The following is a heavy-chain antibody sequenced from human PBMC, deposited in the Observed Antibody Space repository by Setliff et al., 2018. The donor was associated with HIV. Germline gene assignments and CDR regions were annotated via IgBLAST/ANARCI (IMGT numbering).Heavy chain of an antibody. J-gene: IGHJ5*01. CDR1: GYTFTGYY. CDR3: ARRGVPQQIDLDS. Sequence: GASVKVSCKASGYTFTGYYIHWVRQAPGQGLEWMGRISPNSGGTNYAQNFQGRVTMTRDTSISTAYMELSRLRSDDTAVYYCARRGVPQQIDLDSWGHGTLVTVSS. CDR2: ISPNSGGT. D-gene: IGHD3-10*01. V-gene: IGHV1-2*06.